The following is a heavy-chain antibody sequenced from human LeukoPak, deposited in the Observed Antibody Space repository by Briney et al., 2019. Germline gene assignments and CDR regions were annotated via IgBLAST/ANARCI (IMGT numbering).Heavy chain of an antibody. CDR1: GLTFNSYE. V-gene: IGHV3-48*03. J-gene: IGHJ4*02. D-gene: IGHD6-19*01. CDR2: FSSTSSTI. CDR3: ARGESSGWDRQDFFDY. Sequence: GSLRLSFAASGLTFNSYEMNWVRQAPGKGLEWVSYFSSTSSTIYYADSVRGRFTISRDKAKNSLHLQMNSLRAEDTAVYYCARGESSGWDRQDFFDYWGQGTLVTVSS.